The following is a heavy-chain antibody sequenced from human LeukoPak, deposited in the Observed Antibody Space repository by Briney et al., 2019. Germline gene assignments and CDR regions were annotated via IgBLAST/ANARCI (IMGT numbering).Heavy chain of an antibody. D-gene: IGHD3-3*01. CDR1: GFTFSNAW. Sequence: GGSLRLSCAASGFTFSNAWMSWVRQAPGKGLEWVGRIKSKTYGGATDYAAPVKGRVTISRDDLKKSTNRQMNSLKTEDTAVYYCTTDSYYDFWSGYWRFDPWGQGTLVTVSS. V-gene: IGHV3-15*01. CDR3: TTDSYYDFWSGYWRFDP. J-gene: IGHJ5*02. CDR2: IKSKTYGGAT.